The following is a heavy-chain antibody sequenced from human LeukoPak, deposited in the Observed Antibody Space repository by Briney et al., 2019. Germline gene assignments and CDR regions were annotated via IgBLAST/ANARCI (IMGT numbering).Heavy chain of an antibody. CDR3: ARGKLLWFGELLRYYYGMDV. V-gene: IGHV4-34*01. D-gene: IGHD3-10*01. CDR1: GGSFSGYY. Sequence: SETLSLTCAVYGGSFSGYYWSWIRQPPGKGLEWIGEINHSGSTSYNPSLKSRVTISVDTSKNQFSLKLSSVTAADTAVYYCARGKLLWFGELLRYYYGMDVWGKGTTVTVSS. CDR2: INHSGST. J-gene: IGHJ6*04.